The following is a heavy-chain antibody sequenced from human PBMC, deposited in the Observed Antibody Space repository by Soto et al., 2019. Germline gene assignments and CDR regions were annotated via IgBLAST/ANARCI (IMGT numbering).Heavy chain of an antibody. CDR1: GYTFTNYH. CDR3: ASELTGTAYFDV. J-gene: IGHJ2*01. Sequence: QVQLVQSGAEVKKPGASVKVSCKASGYTFTNYHMHWVRQAPGLGLEWMGTINLSDGGTGYTDRLQGRVTMTRDTSTSTGYMELSSLRSEDTAVYYCASELTGTAYFDVWGRGTLVTVSS. D-gene: IGHD1-20*01. V-gene: IGHV1-46*04. CDR2: INLSDGGT.